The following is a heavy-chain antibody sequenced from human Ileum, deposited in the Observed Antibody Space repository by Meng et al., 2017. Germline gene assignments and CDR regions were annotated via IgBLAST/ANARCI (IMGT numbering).Heavy chain of an antibody. CDR2: ISSSGDGE. CDR1: GFTFSNYG. J-gene: IGHJ4*02. D-gene: IGHD3-16*01. CDR3: ANVFGGGINELDY. V-gene: IGHV3-23*01. Sequence: GESLKISCAASGFTFSNYGMTWVRQAPGKGLEWVSSISSSGDGEYYIDSVKGRFTISRDNSKNTLYLQMNSLRAEDTAIYYCANVFGGGINELDYWGQGTLVTVSS.